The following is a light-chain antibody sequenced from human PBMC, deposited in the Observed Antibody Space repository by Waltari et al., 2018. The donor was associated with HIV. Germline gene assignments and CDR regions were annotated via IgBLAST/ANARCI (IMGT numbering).Light chain of an antibody. V-gene: IGLV1-47*01. Sequence: QSVLTPPPSASGTPGQRVTISCSGSSSTLGSYSVYWYQQLPGTAPKLLIYRNNQRPSGVPDRFSGSKSGTSASLAINGLRSEDEADYYCAAWTDSLTAVVFGGGTKLSVL. CDR1: SSTLGSYS. J-gene: IGLJ2*01. CDR2: RNN. CDR3: AAWTDSLTAVV.